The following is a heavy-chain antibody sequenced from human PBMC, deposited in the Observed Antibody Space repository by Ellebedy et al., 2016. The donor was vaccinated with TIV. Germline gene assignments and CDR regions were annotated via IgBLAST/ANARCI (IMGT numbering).Heavy chain of an antibody. Sequence: SETLSLTCTVSGDSINKQYWSWVRQPPGKGLEWVGYINYSGSTSYNPSLKSRLTMSVDPSTNQFSLRLDSVTAADTAVYYCARTFTETLGGWTTHWVLDYWGQGTLVTASS. V-gene: IGHV4-59*11. CDR1: GDSINKQY. J-gene: IGHJ4*02. CDR3: ARTFTETLGGWTTHWVLDY. CDR2: INYSGST. D-gene: IGHD3-10*01.